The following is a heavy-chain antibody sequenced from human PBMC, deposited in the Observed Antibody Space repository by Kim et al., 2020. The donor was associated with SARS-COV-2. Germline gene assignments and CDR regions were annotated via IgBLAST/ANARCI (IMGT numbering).Heavy chain of an antibody. D-gene: IGHD2-21*01. CDR3: ARGLVVIGNYFDQ. J-gene: IGHJ4*02. Sequence: TPSLKSRVLMSLDSSKNQFSRKLKSVTAADTAVYYCARGLVVIGNYFDQWGQGTLVTVSS. V-gene: IGHV4-30-2*05.